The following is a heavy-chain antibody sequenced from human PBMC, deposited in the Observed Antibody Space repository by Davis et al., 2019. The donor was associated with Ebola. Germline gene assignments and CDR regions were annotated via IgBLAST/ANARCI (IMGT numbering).Heavy chain of an antibody. V-gene: IGHV3-7*01. J-gene: IGHJ4*02. CDR2: IKQDGSNK. Sequence: GESLKISCAASGFTFSSYWMSWVRQAPGKGLEWVANIKQDGSNKYYADSVKGRFTISRDNSKNTLYLQMNSLRAEDTAVYYCARETGYWGQGTLVTVSS. D-gene: IGHD1-1*01. CDR1: GFTFSSYW. CDR3: ARETGY.